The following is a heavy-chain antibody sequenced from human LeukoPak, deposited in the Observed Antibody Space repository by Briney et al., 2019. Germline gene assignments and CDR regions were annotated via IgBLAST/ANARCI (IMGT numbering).Heavy chain of an antibody. CDR2: ISGSGAST. J-gene: IGHJ4*02. CDR1: GFTFSSSA. D-gene: IGHD3-22*01. Sequence: GGSLRLSCAASGFTFSSSAMIWVRQAPGKGLEWVSAISGSGASTYYADSVKGWFTISKDNSKNTLYLQMSSLRAEDTAVYYCARGLVVVTITGYVDYWGQGTLVTVSS. V-gene: IGHV3-23*01. CDR3: ARGLVVVTITGYVDY.